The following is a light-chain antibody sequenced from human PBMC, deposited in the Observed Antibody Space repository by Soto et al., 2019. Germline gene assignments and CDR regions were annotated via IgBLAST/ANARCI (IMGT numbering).Light chain of an antibody. J-gene: IGLJ2*01. CDR3: AAWDASLSGL. Sequence: QSVLTQPPSASGTPGRRVTISCSGSSSNIGSNYVYWYQQLPGTAPKLLIYRNNQRPSGVPDRFSGSKSGTSASLAISGLRSEDEADYYCAAWDASLSGLFGGGTKLTVL. V-gene: IGLV1-47*01. CDR2: RNN. CDR1: SSNIGSNY.